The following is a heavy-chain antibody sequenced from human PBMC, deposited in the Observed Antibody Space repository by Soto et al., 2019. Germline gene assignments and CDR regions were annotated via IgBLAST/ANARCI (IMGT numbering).Heavy chain of an antibody. V-gene: IGHV1-24*01. CDR1: GYTLTDLS. CDR2: FDPEDGET. D-gene: IGHD2-8*01. Sequence: ASGKVSCEVSGYTLTDLSMHWVRQASGKGLEMMGGFDPEDGETIYAQKFQGRVTMTEDTSTDTAYMELSSLRSADTAANYCETVSLYPWGRGYYYYAMDVSGRGTTVT. J-gene: IGHJ6*01. CDR3: ETVSLYPWGRGYYYYAMDV.